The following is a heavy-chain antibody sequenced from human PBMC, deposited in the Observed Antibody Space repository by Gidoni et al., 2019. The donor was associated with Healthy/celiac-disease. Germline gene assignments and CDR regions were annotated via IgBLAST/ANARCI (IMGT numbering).Heavy chain of an antibody. D-gene: IGHD6-13*01. J-gene: IGHJ4*02. Sequence: EVQLVESGGGLVKPGGSLRLSCAASGFTFSSYSMNWVRQAPGKGLEWVSSISSSSSYIYYADSVKGRFTISRDNAKNSLYLQMNSLRAEDTAVYYCARAAAGYAPFDYWGQGTLVTVSS. CDR1: GFTFSSYS. CDR3: ARAAAGYAPFDY. V-gene: IGHV3-21*01. CDR2: ISSSSSYI.